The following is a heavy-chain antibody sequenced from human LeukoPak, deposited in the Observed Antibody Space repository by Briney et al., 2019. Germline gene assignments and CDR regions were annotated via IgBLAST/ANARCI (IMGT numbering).Heavy chain of an antibody. CDR2: IYSAGST. CDR1: EFTVSSNY. V-gene: IGHV3-53*04. Sequence: GGSLRLSCAASEFTVSSNYMSWVRQAPGKGLEWVSLIYSAGSTYYADSVKGRFTTSRHNSRNTLYLQMNSLRAEDTAVYYCARHIGFDAFDIWGQGTMVTVSS. J-gene: IGHJ3*02. CDR3: ARHIGFDAFDI.